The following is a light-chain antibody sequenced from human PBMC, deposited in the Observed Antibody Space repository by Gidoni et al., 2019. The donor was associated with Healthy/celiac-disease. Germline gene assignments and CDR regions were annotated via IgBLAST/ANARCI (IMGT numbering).Light chain of an antibody. CDR2: GAS. CDR3: QQYNNWPPWT. V-gene: IGKV3-15*01. Sequence: EIVMTQSPATLSVSPGERATLSCRASQSVSSNLAWYQQKPGQAPRLLIYGASSGSGTEFTLTNSSLQSEDFAVYYCQQYNNWPPWTFGQGTKVEIK. CDR1: QSVSSN. J-gene: IGKJ1*01.